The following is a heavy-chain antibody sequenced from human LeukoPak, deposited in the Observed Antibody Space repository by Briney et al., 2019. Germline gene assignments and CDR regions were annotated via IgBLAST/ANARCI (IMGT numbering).Heavy chain of an antibody. CDR1: GFTVSSNY. D-gene: IGHD6-6*01. CDR2: IYSGGST. J-gene: IGHJ4*02. V-gene: IGHV3-53*01. Sequence: GGSLRLSCAASGFTVSSNYMSWVRQAPGKGLEWVSVIYSGGSTYYADSVKGRFTTSRDNSKNTLYLQMNSLRAEDTAVYYCARDWRSAYFDYWGQGTLVTVSS. CDR3: ARDWRSAYFDY.